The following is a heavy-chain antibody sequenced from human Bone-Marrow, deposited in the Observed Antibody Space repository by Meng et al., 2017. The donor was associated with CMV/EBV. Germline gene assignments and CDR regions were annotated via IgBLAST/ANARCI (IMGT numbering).Heavy chain of an antibody. Sequence: ASVKVSCKASGYTLASHAINWVRQAPGQGLEWVGWISTANGNTKYAQKFQGRVTMTADRSTSTVYMELKSLTSDDAAVYYCANYESDYWGQGILVTVSS. V-gene: IGHV1-18*01. D-gene: IGHD1-7*01. CDR2: ISTANGNT. CDR1: GYTLASHA. CDR3: ANYESDY. J-gene: IGHJ4*02.